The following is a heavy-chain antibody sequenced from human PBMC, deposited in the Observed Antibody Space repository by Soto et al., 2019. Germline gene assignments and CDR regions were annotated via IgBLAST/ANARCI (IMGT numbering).Heavy chain of an antibody. V-gene: IGHV3-23*01. CDR1: GFTFSTYA. Sequence: PGGSLRLSCAASGFTFSTYAMGWVRQAPGKGLEWVSTFTSGGRTYYADFVKGRFTISRDNSKNTLWLQMNSLRVEDTAVYYCAKGNQGSAWGQGTLVTVS. CDR3: AKGNQGSA. CDR2: FTSGGRT. J-gene: IGHJ5*02.